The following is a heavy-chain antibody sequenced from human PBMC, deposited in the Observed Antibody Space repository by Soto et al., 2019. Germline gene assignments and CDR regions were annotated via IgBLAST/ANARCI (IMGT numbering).Heavy chain of an antibody. V-gene: IGHV3-7*04. D-gene: IGHD6-19*01. Sequence: EVQLMESGGGLVQPGGSLRLSCAGSGFTFSSYWMNWVRQAPGKGLEWVANIKQDGSEKYYVDSVKGRFSISRDNAQNSMYLQMNSLRAEDTAVYYCAGGTGWLIDYWGQGTLVIVSS. CDR3: AGGTGWLIDY. CDR1: GFTFSSYW. J-gene: IGHJ4*02. CDR2: IKQDGSEK.